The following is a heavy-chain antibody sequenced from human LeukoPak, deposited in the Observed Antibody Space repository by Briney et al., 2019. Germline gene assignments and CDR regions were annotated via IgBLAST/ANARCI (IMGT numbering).Heavy chain of an antibody. CDR1: GFTFSNFA. CDR3: XXXXXXXXATHLGTPTVDY. V-gene: IGHV3-30*04. D-gene: IGHD2-15*01. CDR2: ISYDGSNK. Sequence: GGSLRLSCAASGFTFSNFAMRWVRQAPGKGLEWVAVISYDGSNKYYADSVKGRFTISRDNSKNTLYLQMNSLRAEDTSVYYXXXXXXXXXATHLGTPTVDYWGQGTLVTVSS. J-gene: IGHJ4*02.